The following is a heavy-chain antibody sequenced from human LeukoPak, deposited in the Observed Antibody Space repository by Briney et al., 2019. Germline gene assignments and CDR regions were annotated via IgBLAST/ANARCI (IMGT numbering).Heavy chain of an antibody. D-gene: IGHD3-10*01. CDR1: GGSFSGYY. CDR3: ARRTYYGSGSYNGDFDY. Sequence: PSETLSLTCAVYGGSFSGYYWSWIRQPPGKGLEWIGEINHSGSTNYNPSLKSRVTISVDTSKNQFSLKLSSVTAADTAVYYCARRTYYGSGSYNGDFDYWGQGTLVTVSS. J-gene: IGHJ4*02. CDR2: INHSGST. V-gene: IGHV4-34*01.